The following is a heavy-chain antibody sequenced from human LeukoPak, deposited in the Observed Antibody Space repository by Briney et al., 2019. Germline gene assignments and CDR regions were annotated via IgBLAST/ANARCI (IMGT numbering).Heavy chain of an antibody. V-gene: IGHV4-59*01. D-gene: IGHD1-1*01. CDR3: ARARTRGNNWYFDY. Sequence: PSETLSLTCTVSGDSISNYNWNWSRRPPGKGLEWLGYIYYRGNTNYNPSLKSRLTVSADTSKSQFSLRVSSVTAADTAVYYCARARTRGNNWYFDYWGQGTLVTVSS. CDR2: IYYRGNT. CDR1: GDSISNYN. J-gene: IGHJ4*02.